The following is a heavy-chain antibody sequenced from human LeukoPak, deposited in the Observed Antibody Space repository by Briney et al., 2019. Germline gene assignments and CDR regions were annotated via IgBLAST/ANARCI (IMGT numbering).Heavy chain of an antibody. CDR1: GFTFSSYW. CDR2: VFDSGST. D-gene: IGHD3-10*01. CDR3: ARCAKNWFLDY. Sequence: GSLRLSCAASGFTFSSYWMSWIRQPPGKGLEWIGYVFDSGSTNYNPSLKSRVTISVDTSKSQFSLRLSSVTAADTAVYYCARCAKNWFLDYWGQGTLVTVSS. J-gene: IGHJ4*02. V-gene: IGHV4-59*08.